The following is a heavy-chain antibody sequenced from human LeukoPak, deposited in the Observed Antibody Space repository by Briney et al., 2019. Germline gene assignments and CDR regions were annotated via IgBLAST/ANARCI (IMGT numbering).Heavy chain of an antibody. V-gene: IGHV3-21*01. Sequence: PGGSLRLSCAASGFTFGSYSMNLVRQAPGKGLEWVSSISSSSSYIYYADSVKGRFTISRDNAKNSLYLQMNSLRAEDTAVYYCASGPRPYSRTSCYPYWGQGTLVTVSS. CDR2: ISSSSSYI. J-gene: IGHJ4*02. D-gene: IGHD2-2*01. CDR3: ASGPRPYSRTSCYPY. CDR1: GFTFGSYS.